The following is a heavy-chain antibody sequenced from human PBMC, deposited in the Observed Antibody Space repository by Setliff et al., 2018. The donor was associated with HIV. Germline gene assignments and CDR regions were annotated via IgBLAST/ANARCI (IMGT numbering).Heavy chain of an antibody. CDR1: GYIFTGFC. V-gene: IGHV1-18*01. D-gene: IGHD3-22*01. CDR2: ISAYHGNR. J-gene: IGHJ4*02. CDR3: VRDESSYYSSSGYLVFNH. Sequence: ASVKVSCKPSGYIFTGFCLTWVRQAPGKGLEWVGWISAYHGNRNLAQKVQERVNMTTDTYTRTAYMELRSLRSDDTAVYYCVRDESSYYSSSGYLVFNHWGQGTLVTVSS.